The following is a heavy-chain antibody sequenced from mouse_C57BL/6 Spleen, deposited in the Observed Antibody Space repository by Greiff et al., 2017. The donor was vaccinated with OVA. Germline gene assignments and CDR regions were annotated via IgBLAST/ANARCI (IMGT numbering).Heavy chain of an antibody. CDR1: GYTFTSYD. Sequence: QVQLKESGPELVKPGASVKLSCKASGYTFTSYDINWVKQRPGQGLEWIGWIYPRDGSTKYNEKFKGKATLTVDTSSSTAYMELHSLTSEDSAVYFCASQTDYWYFDVWGTGTTVTVSS. J-gene: IGHJ1*03. V-gene: IGHV1-85*01. CDR3: ASQTDYWYFDV. CDR2: IYPRDGST.